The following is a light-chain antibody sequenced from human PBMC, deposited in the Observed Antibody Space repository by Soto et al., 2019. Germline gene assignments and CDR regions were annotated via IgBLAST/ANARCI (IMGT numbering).Light chain of an antibody. CDR2: TAS. CDR1: QGVSTW. CDR3: QQAASFPIT. V-gene: IGKV1-12*01. Sequence: DIQMTQSPSSVSASVGDRVTITCRASQGVSTWLAWYQQKPGKAPNLLIYTASSLQSGVPARFSGSGSGTDCKLTINDLQPEDFATYYCQQAASFPITFGQGTRVEI. J-gene: IGKJ5*01.